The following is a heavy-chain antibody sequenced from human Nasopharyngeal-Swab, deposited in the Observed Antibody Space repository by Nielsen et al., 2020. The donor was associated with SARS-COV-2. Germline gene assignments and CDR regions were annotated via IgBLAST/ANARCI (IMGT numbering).Heavy chain of an antibody. V-gene: IGHV4-39*01. CDR1: GGSFSGYY. CDR3: ARQNMSSSWYGDWFDP. D-gene: IGHD6-13*01. Sequence: SETLSLTCAVYGGSFSGYYWGWIRQPPGKGLEWIGSIYYSGSTYYNPSLKSRVTISVDTSKNQFSLKLSSVTAADTAVYYCARQNMSSSWYGDWFDPWGQGTLVTVSS. J-gene: IGHJ5*02. CDR2: IYYSGST.